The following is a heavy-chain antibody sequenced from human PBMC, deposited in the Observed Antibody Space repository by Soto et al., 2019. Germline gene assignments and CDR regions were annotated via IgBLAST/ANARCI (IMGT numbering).Heavy chain of an antibody. CDR1: GFTFEESA. CDR2: ISWNSGTI. Sequence: PGGSLRLSCAASGFTFEESAMHWVRQPPGKGLEWVAGISWNSGTIDYADSVKGRFTISRDNTKRSLYLQMNSLRVEDAALYYCAKDLGGSGSHHNVAPRGMDVWGQGTTVTVSS. D-gene: IGHD3-10*01. V-gene: IGHV3-9*01. J-gene: IGHJ6*02. CDR3: AKDLGGSGSHHNVAPRGMDV.